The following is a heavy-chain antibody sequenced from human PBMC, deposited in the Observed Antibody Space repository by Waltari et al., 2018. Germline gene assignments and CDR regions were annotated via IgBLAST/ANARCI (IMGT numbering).Heavy chain of an antibody. J-gene: IGHJ5*02. V-gene: IGHV3-66*02. Sequence: EVQLVESGGGLVKPGGSLRLSCAASGFTFSNAWMNWVRQAPGKGLEWVSVIYSGGSTYYADSVKGRFTISRDNSKNTLYLQMNSLRAEDTAVYYCARYGQDYYGSGSAFDPWGQGTLVTVSS. CDR2: IYSGGST. D-gene: IGHD3-10*01. CDR1: GFTFSNAW. CDR3: ARYGQDYYGSGSAFDP.